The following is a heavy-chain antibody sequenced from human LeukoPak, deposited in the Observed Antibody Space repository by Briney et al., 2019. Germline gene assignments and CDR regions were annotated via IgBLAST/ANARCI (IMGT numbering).Heavy chain of an antibody. CDR3: ARDNLYDFWSGYYGEFDY. V-gene: IGHV1-46*01. CDR1: GYTFTSYY. CDR2: INPSGGST. J-gene: IGHJ4*02. Sequence: ASVKVSCKASGYTFTSYYMHWVRQAPGQGLEWMGIINPSGGSTSYAQKFQGRVTMTRDMSTSTVYMELSSLRSEDTAVYYCARDNLYDFWSGYYGEFDYWGQGTLVTVSS. D-gene: IGHD3-3*01.